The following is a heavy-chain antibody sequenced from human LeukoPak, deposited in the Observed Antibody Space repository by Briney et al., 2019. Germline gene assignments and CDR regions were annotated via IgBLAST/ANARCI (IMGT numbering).Heavy chain of an antibody. CDR3: GRDRGQMDV. CDR2: IYYSGSS. J-gene: IGHJ6*04. Sequence: SETLSLTCTVSGVSISSDYWSWIRLPPGKGLEWIGYIYYSGSSNYNPSLKSRVTMSVDTSKNQFSLKLSSVTAADTAVYYCGRDRGQMDVWGKGTTVTVSS. CDR1: GVSISSDY. V-gene: IGHV4-59*01. D-gene: IGHD3-10*01.